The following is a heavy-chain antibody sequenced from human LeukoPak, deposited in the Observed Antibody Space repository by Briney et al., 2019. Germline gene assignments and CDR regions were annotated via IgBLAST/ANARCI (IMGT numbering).Heavy chain of an antibody. CDR1: GFTFSSDA. D-gene: IGHD2-2*01. CDR2: LSGSGGNT. V-gene: IGHV3-23*01. J-gene: IGHJ6*02. CDR3: AKDLSTIVVLPAAIGDV. Sequence: PGGSVRLSCAASGFTFSSDAMSWVRQAPGKGLDWVSILSGSGGNTFYADSVKGRFTISRDNSKNTLYLQMNKLRDEDTAVYYCAKDLSTIVVLPAAIGDVWGQVTTVTVSS.